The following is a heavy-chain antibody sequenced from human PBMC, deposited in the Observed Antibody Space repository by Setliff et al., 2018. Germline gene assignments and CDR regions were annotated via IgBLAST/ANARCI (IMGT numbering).Heavy chain of an antibody. CDR1: GYTFTKYA. Sequence: GASVKVSCKASGYTFTKYAMNWVRQAPGQGLEWMGWINTNTGIPTYAQGFTGRFDFSLDTSVSTAYLQISSLKAEDTAVYYCAKVSGTYPYYYYYYMDVWGKGTKVTVSS. J-gene: IGHJ6*03. CDR3: AKVSGTYPYYYYYYMDV. CDR2: INTNTGIP. D-gene: IGHD1-26*01. V-gene: IGHV7-4-1*02.